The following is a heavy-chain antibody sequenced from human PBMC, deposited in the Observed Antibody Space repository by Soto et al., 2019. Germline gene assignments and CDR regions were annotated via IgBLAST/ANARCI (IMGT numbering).Heavy chain of an antibody. CDR2: ISGSGGTT. J-gene: IGHJ6*02. Sequence: PWVSLRLSFASSVFPFSTYALSWVRPAPGKGLEWVSTISGSGGTTFYADSVKGRFTISRDNSKSTLYLRMNSLRAEDTAVYFCAKETSPYYYYYYGIDVWGLGNTVTVS. CDR3: AKETSPYYYYYYGIDV. CDR1: VFPFSTYA. V-gene: IGHV3-23*01.